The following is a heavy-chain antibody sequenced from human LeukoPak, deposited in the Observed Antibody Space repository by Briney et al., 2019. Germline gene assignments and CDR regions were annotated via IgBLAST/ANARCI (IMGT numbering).Heavy chain of an antibody. CDR1: GGSISSSSYY. Sequence: SETLSLTCTVSGGSISSSSYYWSWIRQPAGKGLEWIGRIYTSGSTNYNPSLKSRVTISVDTSKNQFSLKLSSVTAADTAVYYCARVDSGLDGYNGFDYWGQGTLVTVPS. V-gene: IGHV4-61*02. J-gene: IGHJ4*02. CDR3: ARVDSGLDGYNGFDY. D-gene: IGHD5-24*01. CDR2: IYTSGST.